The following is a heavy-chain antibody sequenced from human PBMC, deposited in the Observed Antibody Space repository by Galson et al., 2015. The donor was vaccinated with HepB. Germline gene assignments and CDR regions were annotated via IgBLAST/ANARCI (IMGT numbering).Heavy chain of an antibody. CDR2: IDNTGGST. J-gene: IGHJ1*01. D-gene: IGHD3-22*01. V-gene: IGHV3-23*01. Sequence: LRLSCAASGFPFSSYAMSWVRQAPGKGLEWVSLIDNTGGSTYYADSVKGRFTISRDNSKNTLYLQMNSLRAEDTAVYYCAKVGRDYYDSSGYYYRWYFQHWGQGTLVTVSS. CDR1: GFPFSSYA. CDR3: AKVGRDYYDSSGYYYRWYFQH.